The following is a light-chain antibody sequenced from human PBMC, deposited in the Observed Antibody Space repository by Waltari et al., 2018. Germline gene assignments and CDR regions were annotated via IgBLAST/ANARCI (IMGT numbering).Light chain of an antibody. CDR3: QSYDSSLSGFWV. Sequence: QSVLTQPPSVSGAPGQRVTISCTGSSSNIGAGYDVHWYQQLPGTAPKLLIYGNSNRPSGVPDRFSGSESDTSASLAITGLQAEDEADYYCQSYDSSLSGFWVFGGGTKLTVL. CDR2: GNS. V-gene: IGLV1-40*01. CDR1: SSNIGAGYD. J-gene: IGLJ3*02.